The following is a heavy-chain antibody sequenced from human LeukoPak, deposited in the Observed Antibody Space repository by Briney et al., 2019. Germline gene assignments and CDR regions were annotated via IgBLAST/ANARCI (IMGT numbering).Heavy chain of an antibody. Sequence: PGGSLRLSCAASGFTFSSYAMNWVRQAPGKGLEWVSYISSSGSTIYYADSVKGRFTISRDNAKNSLYLQMNSLRAEDTAVYYCARTIGYSDPVDYWGQGTLVTVSS. J-gene: IGHJ4*02. CDR1: GFTFSSYA. CDR2: ISSSGSTI. CDR3: ARTIGYSDPVDY. V-gene: IGHV3-48*03. D-gene: IGHD5-12*01.